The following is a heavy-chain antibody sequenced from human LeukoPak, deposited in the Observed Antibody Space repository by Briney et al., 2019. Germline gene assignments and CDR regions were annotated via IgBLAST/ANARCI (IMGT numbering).Heavy chain of an antibody. Sequence: PVKVSCKASGGTFSSYAISWVRQAPGQGLEWMGRIIPIFGTANYAQKFQGRVTITTDESTSTAYMELSSLRSEDTAVYYCASYPHYGDYYRLDYWGQGTLVTVSS. V-gene: IGHV1-69*05. CDR3: ASYPHYGDYYRLDY. J-gene: IGHJ4*02. CDR1: GGTFSSYA. D-gene: IGHD4-17*01. CDR2: IIPIFGTA.